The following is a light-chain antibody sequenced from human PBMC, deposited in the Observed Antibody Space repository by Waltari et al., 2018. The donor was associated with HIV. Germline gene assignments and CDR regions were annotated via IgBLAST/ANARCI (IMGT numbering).Light chain of an antibody. J-gene: IGLJ3*02. CDR1: SDNIGGRY. CDR2: RNN. CDR3: ATWHDRVWV. V-gene: IGLV1-47*01. Sequence: SVMTQPPSASGTPGQKVNISCSGSSDNIGGRYVYWYQKVPGAAPKLLIFRNNQRPSGVHARFSASKSGTSAFLAITGLRSDDEAEYYCATWHDRVWVFGGGTKVTVL.